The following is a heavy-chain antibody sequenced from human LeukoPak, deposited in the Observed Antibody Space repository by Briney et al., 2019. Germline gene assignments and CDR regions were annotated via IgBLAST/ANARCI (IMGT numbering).Heavy chain of an antibody. D-gene: IGHD6-13*01. V-gene: IGHV4-39*07. J-gene: IGHJ6*03. CDR2: IYYSGST. CDR3: ARGRSPSSSWQPSYYYYMDV. Sequence: SETLSLTCTVSGGSISSSSYYWGWIRQPPGKGLEWIGSIYYSGSTYYNPSLKSRVTISVDTSKNQFSLKLSSVTAADTAVYYCARGRSPSSSWQPSYYYYMDVWGKGTTVTISS. CDR1: GGSISSSSYY.